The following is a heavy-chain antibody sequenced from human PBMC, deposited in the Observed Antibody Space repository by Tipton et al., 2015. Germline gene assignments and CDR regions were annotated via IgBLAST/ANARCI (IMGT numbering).Heavy chain of an antibody. CDR3: ARARGRHGGLFDS. CDR1: GGSIDSYY. V-gene: IGHV4-4*08. D-gene: IGHD4-23*01. J-gene: IGHJ4*02. Sequence: TLSLTCTVSGGSIDSYYWSWIRQPPGKRLEWIGYIDFRGSTQYNPSLRSRVAMSMDTSKNQFSLKMSSVTASDTAVYYCARARGRHGGLFDSWGQGILVTVPS. CDR2: IDFRGST.